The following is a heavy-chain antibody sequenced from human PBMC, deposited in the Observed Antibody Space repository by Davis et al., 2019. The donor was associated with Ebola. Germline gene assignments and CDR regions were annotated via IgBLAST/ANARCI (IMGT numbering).Heavy chain of an antibody. CDR2: IYYSGST. J-gene: IGHJ5*02. D-gene: IGHD2-15*01. V-gene: IGHV4-39*01. Sequence: WVRQPPGKGLEWIGSIYYSGSTYYNPSLKSRVTISVDTSKNQFSLKLSSVTAADTAVYYCARRNHLGYCSGGSCYSVGWFDPWGQGTLVTVSS. CDR3: ARRNHLGYCSGGSCYSVGWFDP.